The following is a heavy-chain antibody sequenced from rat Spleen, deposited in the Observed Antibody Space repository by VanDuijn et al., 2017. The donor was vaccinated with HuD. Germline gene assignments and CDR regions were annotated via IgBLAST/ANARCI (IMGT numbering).Heavy chain of an antibody. Sequence: EVQLVESGGGLVQPGGSLQVSCAASGFIFNNYDMAWVRQAPTTGLEWVASITNTGGSTYYPDSVKGRFTISRDNAKSSLYLQMNNLRSEDTAIYYCTSRGSNYRNWFANWGQGTLVTVSS. CDR3: TSRGSNYRNWFAN. D-gene: IGHD1-10*01. CDR1: GFIFNNYD. CDR2: ITNTGGST. V-gene: IGHV5-27*01. J-gene: IGHJ3*01.